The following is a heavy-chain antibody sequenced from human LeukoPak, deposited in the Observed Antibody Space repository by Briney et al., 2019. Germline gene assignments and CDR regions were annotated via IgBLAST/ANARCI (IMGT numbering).Heavy chain of an antibody. CDR2: ISGSGGST. J-gene: IGHJ4*02. Sequence: GGSLRLSCAASGFTFSSYAMSWVRQAPGKGLEWVSAISGSGGSTYYADSVKGRFTISRDNAKNSLSLQMNSLRAEDTAVYYCARDGRLATFDYWGQGTLVTVSS. D-gene: IGHD3-9*01. CDR1: GFTFSSYA. CDR3: ARDGRLATFDY. V-gene: IGHV3-23*01.